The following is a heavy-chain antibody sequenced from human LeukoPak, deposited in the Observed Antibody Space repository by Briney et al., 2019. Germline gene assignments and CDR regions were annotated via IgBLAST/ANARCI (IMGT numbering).Heavy chain of an antibody. D-gene: IGHD1-26*01. CDR3: AREGGEWELLRTFDY. Sequence: GGSLRLSCAASGFTFSGYGMSWVRQAPGKGLEWVSAISGSGGSTYYADSVKGRFTISRDNSKNTLYLQMNSLRAEDTAVYYCAREGGEWELLRTFDYWGQGTLITVSS. J-gene: IGHJ4*02. CDR1: GFTFSGYG. CDR2: ISGSGGST. V-gene: IGHV3-23*01.